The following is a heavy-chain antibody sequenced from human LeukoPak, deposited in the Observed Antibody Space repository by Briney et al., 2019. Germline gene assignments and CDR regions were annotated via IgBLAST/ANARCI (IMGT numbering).Heavy chain of an antibody. CDR3: ARAATTIFGSNPFDY. Sequence: SETLSLTCTVSGGSISSGGYYWSWIRQPPGKGLEWIGYIYHSGSTYYNPSLKRRVTISVDRSKNQFSLKLSSVTAADTAVYYCARAATTIFGSNPFDYWGQGTLVTVSS. D-gene: IGHD3-3*01. V-gene: IGHV4-30-2*01. CDR1: GGSISSGGYY. CDR2: IYHSGST. J-gene: IGHJ4*02.